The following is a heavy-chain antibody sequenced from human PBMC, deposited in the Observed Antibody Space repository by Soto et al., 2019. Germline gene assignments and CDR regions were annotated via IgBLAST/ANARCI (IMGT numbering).Heavy chain of an antibody. CDR3: VRNADFCSDF. J-gene: IGHJ4*02. CDR1: GGSISSGYW. CDR2: ISRGGNP. Sequence: QVQLRESGPGLVRPSETLSLTCAVSGGSISSGYWWGWVRQPPGKGLEWIGEISRGGNPNYYPSLKSRVTISVDTSNNEFSLRLNSVTAADTPVYYCVRNADFCSDFWGQGTLVTVSS. V-gene: IGHV4-4*02. D-gene: IGHD2-2*01.